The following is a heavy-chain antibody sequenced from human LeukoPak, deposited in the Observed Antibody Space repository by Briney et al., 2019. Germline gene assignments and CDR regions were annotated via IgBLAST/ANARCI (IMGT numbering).Heavy chain of an antibody. V-gene: IGHV3-74*01. CDR1: GFAFSNDW. CDR2: INTDGSTT. D-gene: IGHD1-26*01. Sequence: GGSLRLSCAASGFAFSNDWMRWVRQAPGKGLVWVSRINTDGSTTTYADSVKGRFTISRDNAKNTLYLQMNSLRVEDTAVYYCARGRGGSYHYWGQGTLVTVSS. J-gene: IGHJ4*02. CDR3: ARGRGGSYHY.